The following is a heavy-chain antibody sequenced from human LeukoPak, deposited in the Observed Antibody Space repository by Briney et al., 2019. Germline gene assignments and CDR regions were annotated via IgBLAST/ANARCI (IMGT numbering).Heavy chain of an antibody. J-gene: IGHJ6*02. D-gene: IGHD6-6*01. CDR1: GGSISSYY. CDR2: IYTSGST. CDR3: ARDLGYSSSPDYYYYGMDV. V-gene: IGHV4-4*07. Sequence: PSETLSLTCTVSGGSISSYYWSWIRQPAGKGLEWIGRIYTSGSTNYNPSLKSRVTMSVDTSKNQFSLKLSSVTAADTAVYYCARDLGYSSSPDYYYYGMDVWGQGTTATVSS.